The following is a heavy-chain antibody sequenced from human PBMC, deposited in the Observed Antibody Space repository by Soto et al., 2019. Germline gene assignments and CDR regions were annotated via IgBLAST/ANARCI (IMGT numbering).Heavy chain of an antibody. D-gene: IGHD3-16*01. CDR3: AREFGYYYGMDV. Sequence: SVKVSWKAAGGTFSSYAISWVRQAPGQGLEWMGGIIPTFGTANYAQKFQGRVTITADESTSTAYMELSSLRSEDTAVYYCAREFGYYYGMDVWGQGTTVTVSS. V-gene: IGHV1-69*13. CDR2: IIPTFGTA. J-gene: IGHJ6*02. CDR1: GGTFSSYA.